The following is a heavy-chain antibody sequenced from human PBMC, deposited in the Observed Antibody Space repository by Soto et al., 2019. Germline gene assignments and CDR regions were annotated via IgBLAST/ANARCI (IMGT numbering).Heavy chain of an antibody. CDR1: GFTFSDHY. J-gene: IGHJ4*02. CDR2: SRDKVHSHTT. CDR3: ARCLVYTGYFDY. Sequence: EVQLAESGGGLVQPGGSLRLSCAASGFTFSDHYMDWVRQAPGKGLEWVGRSRDKVHSHTTEYAASVKGRFTISRGDSENSLYLQMNSLKTEDKAVYYCARCLVYTGYFDYWGEGTLVTVSS. D-gene: IGHD2-8*01. V-gene: IGHV3-72*01.